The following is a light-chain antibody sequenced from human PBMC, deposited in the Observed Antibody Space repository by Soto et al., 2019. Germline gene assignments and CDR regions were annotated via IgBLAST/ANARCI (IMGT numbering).Light chain of an antibody. CDR1: QTISSW. CDR2: KAS. Sequence: DIQMTQSPSTLSGSVGDRVTITCRASQTISSWLAWYQQKPGKAPKLLIYKASTLKSGVPSRFSGSGSGTEFTLTISSLQPDDFATYYCQHYNSYSEAFXQGTKADNK. J-gene: IGKJ1*01. V-gene: IGKV1-5*03. CDR3: QHYNSYSEA.